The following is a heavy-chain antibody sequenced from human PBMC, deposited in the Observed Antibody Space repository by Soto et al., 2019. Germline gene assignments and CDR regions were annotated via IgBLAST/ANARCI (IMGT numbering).Heavy chain of an antibody. CDR3: TVGSWSGEVFDI. D-gene: IGHD2-21*01. V-gene: IGHV1-69*08. Sequence: QVQLVQSGTEVKKPGSSVKVSCKDSGGTFSTYSLFWVRQAPGQGLEWMGRIISMLGTRNYAQRFQDRVTITADKTTATAHMELSSLRSEDTALYYCTVGSWSGEVFDIWGQGTMVTVSS. CDR2: IISMLGTR. J-gene: IGHJ3*02. CDR1: GGTFSTYS.